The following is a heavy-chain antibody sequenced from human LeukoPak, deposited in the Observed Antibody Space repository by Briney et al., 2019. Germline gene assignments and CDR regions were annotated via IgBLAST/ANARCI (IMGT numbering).Heavy chain of an antibody. J-gene: IGHJ4*02. V-gene: IGHV4-39*07. Sequence: PSETLSLTCTVSGGSISSSSYYWGWIRQPPGKGLEWIGSIYYSGSTYYNPSLKSRVTISVDTSKNQFSLKLSSVTAADTAVYYCARGSPSYYDILTGYYSYYFDYWGQGTLVTVSS. D-gene: IGHD3-9*01. CDR1: GGSISSSSYY. CDR3: ARGSPSYYDILTGYYSYYFDY. CDR2: IYYSGST.